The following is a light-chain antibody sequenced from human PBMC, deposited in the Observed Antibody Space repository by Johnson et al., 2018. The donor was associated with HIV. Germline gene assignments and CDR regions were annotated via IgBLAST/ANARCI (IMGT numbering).Light chain of an antibody. J-gene: IGLJ1*01. V-gene: IGLV1-51*01. CDR1: SSNIGNNY. CDR3: GTWDSSLSAYV. Sequence: QSVLTQPPSVSAAPGQKVTISCSGSSSNIGNNYVSWFQQLPETAPKLLIYDNNKRPSAIPDRFSGSKSGTSATLGITVLQTGDEADYYCGTWDSSLSAYVFGTGTKVTVL. CDR2: DNN.